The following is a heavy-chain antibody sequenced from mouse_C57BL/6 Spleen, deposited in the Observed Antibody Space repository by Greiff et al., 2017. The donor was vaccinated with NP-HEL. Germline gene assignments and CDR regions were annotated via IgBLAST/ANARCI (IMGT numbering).Heavy chain of an antibody. Sequence: EVMLVESGGDLVKPGGSLKLSCAASGFTFSSYGMSWVRQTPTKRLEWVATISSGGSYTYYPDSVKGRFTISRDNAKTTLYLKMSSLKSEDTAMYYCARRYDGYYAWFAYWGQGTLVTVSA. D-gene: IGHD2-3*01. V-gene: IGHV5-6*02. CDR1: GFTFSSYG. CDR3: ARRYDGYYAWFAY. J-gene: IGHJ3*01. CDR2: ISSGGSYT.